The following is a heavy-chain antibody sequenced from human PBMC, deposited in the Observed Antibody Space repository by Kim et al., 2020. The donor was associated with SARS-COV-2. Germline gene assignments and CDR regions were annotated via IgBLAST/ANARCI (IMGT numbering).Heavy chain of an antibody. Sequence: SETLSLTCAVYGGSFSGYYWSWIRQPPGKGLEWIGEINHSGSTNYNPSLKSRVTISVDTSKNQFSLKLSSVTAADTAVYYCAGTRYYYGSGSYYPRNYYYYYGMDVWGQGTTVTVSS. V-gene: IGHV4-34*01. D-gene: IGHD3-10*01. J-gene: IGHJ6*02. CDR2: INHSGST. CDR1: GGSFSGYY. CDR3: AGTRYYYGSGSYYPRNYYYYYGMDV.